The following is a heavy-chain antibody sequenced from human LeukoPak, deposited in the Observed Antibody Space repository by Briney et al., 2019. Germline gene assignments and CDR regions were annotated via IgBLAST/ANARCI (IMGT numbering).Heavy chain of an antibody. V-gene: IGHV4-61*02. J-gene: IGHJ4*02. CDR1: GGSISSYSNY. Sequence: SQTLSLTCTVSGGSISSYSNYWSWIRQPAGKGLEWIGRIYSSGSTNYNPSLKSRVTISVDTSKNQFSLKLSSVTAADTAVYYCARQTGSGLFTLPGGQGTLVTVSS. CDR2: IYSSGST. D-gene: IGHD3/OR15-3a*01. CDR3: ARQTGSGLFTLP.